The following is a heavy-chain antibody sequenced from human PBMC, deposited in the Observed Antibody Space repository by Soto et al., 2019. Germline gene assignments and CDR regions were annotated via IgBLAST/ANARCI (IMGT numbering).Heavy chain of an antibody. CDR3: ARSWRSGYFDL. Sequence: QVQLQESGPGLVKPSETLSLTCTVSGGSISSYYWSWIRQPPGKGLEWIGYIYYSGSTNYNPSLKSRVTISVDTSKNQFSLKLSSVTAADTAVYYWARSWRSGYFDLWGRGTLVTVSS. CDR1: GGSISSYY. D-gene: IGHD3-16*01. CDR2: IYYSGST. V-gene: IGHV4-59*01. J-gene: IGHJ2*01.